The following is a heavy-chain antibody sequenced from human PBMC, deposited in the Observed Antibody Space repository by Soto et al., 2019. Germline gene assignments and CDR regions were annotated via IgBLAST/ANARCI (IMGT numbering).Heavy chain of an antibody. CDR1: AFTFNRFW. CDR2: ITGDGRYT. V-gene: IGHV3-74*01. CDR3: ARHMGDAMDV. J-gene: IGHJ6*02. Sequence: VQLVESGGGLVQPGGSLRLSCAASAFTFNRFWMHWVRLVPGKGLVWVSRITGDGRYTSYADSVKGRFTISRDNANNTLYLQMNSLRVEDTAVYYCARHMGDAMDVWGQGTTVTASS.